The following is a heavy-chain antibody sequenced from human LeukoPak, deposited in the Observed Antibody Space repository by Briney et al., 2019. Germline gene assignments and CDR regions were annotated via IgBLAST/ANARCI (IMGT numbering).Heavy chain of an antibody. CDR1: GFTVSNNY. J-gene: IGHJ4*02. Sequence: PGGSLRLSCAASGFTVSNNYMNWVRQAPGKGLEWVSLIYSGGTTYYADSVKGRFPISRDGSKNTLYLQMNSLRVEDTAVYYCARDPPAVTANTYGWGQGTLVTVSS. D-gene: IGHD5-18*01. CDR3: ARDPPAVTANTYG. V-gene: IGHV3-66*01. CDR2: IYSGGTT.